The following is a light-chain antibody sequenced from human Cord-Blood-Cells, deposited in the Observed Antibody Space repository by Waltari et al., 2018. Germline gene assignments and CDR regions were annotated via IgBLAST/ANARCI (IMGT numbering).Light chain of an antibody. CDR1: SSDVGSYNL. V-gene: IGLV2-23*01. CDR3: CSYAGSSTYV. Sequence: QSALTQPASVSVSPGQSITISCTGTSSDVGSYNLVSWYQQHPGKAPKLMIYEGSKRPSGVSNRFSGSKSGNTASLTSSGLQDEDEADYYCCSYAGSSTYVVGTGTKVTVL. CDR2: EGS. J-gene: IGLJ1*01.